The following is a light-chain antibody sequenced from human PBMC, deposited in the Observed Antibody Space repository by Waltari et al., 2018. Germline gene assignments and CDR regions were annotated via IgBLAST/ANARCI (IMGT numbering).Light chain of an antibody. CDR2: EVN. V-gene: IGLV2-23*02. J-gene: IGLJ2*01. CDR3: CSYAGSRTL. Sequence: QSALTQPASVSGSPGQSITIPCTGTISDVGVYNLVSWYQQHPGKAPKLMIFEVNKRPSVFSNRFSGSKSGNTASLTISGLHTEDEADYSCCSYAGSRTLFGGGTKLTVL. CDR1: ISDVGVYNL.